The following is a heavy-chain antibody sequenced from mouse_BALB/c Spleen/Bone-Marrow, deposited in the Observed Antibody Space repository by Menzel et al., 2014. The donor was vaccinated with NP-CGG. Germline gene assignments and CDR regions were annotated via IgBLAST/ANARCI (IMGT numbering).Heavy chain of an antibody. CDR3: ATLGD. Sequence: VQRVESGAELVKPGASEKLSCKASGYTFTSYWMHWVKQRPGQGLEWIGEIDPSNGRANYNEKFKSKATLTVDKSSSTAYMQLSRLTSEDSAIYYCATLGDWGQGTLVTVSP. J-gene: IGHJ3*01. CDR2: IDPSNGRA. CDR1: GYTFTSYW. V-gene: IGHV1S81*02. D-gene: IGHD4-1*01.